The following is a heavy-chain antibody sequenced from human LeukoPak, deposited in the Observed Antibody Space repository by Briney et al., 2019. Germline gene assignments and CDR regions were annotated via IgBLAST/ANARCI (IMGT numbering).Heavy chain of an antibody. D-gene: IGHD4-23*01. CDR3: ARLRSYGGNRGIDY. J-gene: IGHJ4*02. CDR1: GGSISGNY. CDR2: ISYTGST. Sequence: SETLSLTCTVSGGSISGNYWSWIRQPPGKGLECIGYISYTGSTYYNPSLESRVIISVDTSKNQFSLRLSSVTAADTAIYYCARLRSYGGNRGIDYWGQGTLVAVSS. V-gene: IGHV4-59*08.